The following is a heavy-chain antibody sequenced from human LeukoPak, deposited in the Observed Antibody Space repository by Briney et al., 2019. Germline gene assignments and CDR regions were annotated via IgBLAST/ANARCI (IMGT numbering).Heavy chain of an antibody. CDR3: VRESPWIQLWLYDY. Sequence: ASVKVSCKASGYTFTGYYMHWVRQAPGQGLEWMGRINPNSGGTNYAQKFQGRVTMTRDTSISTAYMELSRLRSDDTAVYYCVRESPWIQLWLYDYWGQGTLVTVSS. V-gene: IGHV1-2*06. CDR2: INPNSGGT. CDR1: GYTFTGYY. D-gene: IGHD5-18*01. J-gene: IGHJ4*02.